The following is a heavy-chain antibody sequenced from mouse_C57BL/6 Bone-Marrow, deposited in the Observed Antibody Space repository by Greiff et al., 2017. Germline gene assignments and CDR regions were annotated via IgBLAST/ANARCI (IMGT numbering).Heavy chain of an antibody. Sequence: DVKLQESGPGLVKPSQSLSLTCSVTGYSITSGYYWNWIRQFPGNKLEWMGYISYDGSNNYNPSLKNRISITRDTSKNQFFLKLNSVTTEDTATYYCARDLFGNDFDYWGQGTTLTVSS. J-gene: IGHJ2*01. D-gene: IGHD2-1*01. CDR2: ISYDGSN. CDR3: ARDLFGNDFDY. CDR1: GYSITSGYY. V-gene: IGHV3-6*01.